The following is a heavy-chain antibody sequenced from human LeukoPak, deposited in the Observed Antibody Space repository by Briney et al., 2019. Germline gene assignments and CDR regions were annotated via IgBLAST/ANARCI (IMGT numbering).Heavy chain of an antibody. J-gene: IGHJ4*02. CDR2: MSHDGSSK. Sequence: GGSLRLSCAASGFTFSEYGIQWVRQAPGRGLEWVEVMSHDGSSKYYADSVKGRFTISRDNSKNTLYLQMNSLRAEDTAVYNCAKSGCSSTSCYVNYWGQGTLVIVSS. CDR3: AKSGCSSTSCYVNY. V-gene: IGHV3-30*18. CDR1: GFTFSEYG. D-gene: IGHD2-2*01.